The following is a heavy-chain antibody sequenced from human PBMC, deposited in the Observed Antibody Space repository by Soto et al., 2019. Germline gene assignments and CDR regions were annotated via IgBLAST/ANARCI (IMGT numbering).Heavy chain of an antibody. J-gene: IGHJ5*02. CDR1: GGSISTSNYY. V-gene: IGHV4-39*01. CDR2: IYYSGSTSGST. CDR3: ARLEWLVFWFDP. D-gene: IGHD3-3*01. Sequence: SETLSLTCSVSGGSISTSNYYWGWVRQPPGKGLEWIGSIYYSGSTSGSTYYNPSLRGRVTISVDTSNNQFFLRLSSVTAADSAVYYCARLEWLVFWFDPWGQGTLVTVSS.